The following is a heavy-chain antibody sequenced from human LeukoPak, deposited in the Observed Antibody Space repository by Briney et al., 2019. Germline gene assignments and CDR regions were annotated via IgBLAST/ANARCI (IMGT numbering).Heavy chain of an antibody. J-gene: IGHJ4*02. V-gene: IGHV3-21*01. CDR2: ISSSSSYI. D-gene: IGHD5-24*01. Sequence: GGSLRLFCAASGFTFSSYSMNWVRQAPGKGLEWVSSISSSSSYIYYADSVRGRFTISRDNAKNSLYLQMNSLRAEDTAVYYCARGRDGSQSPIDDWGQGTLVTVSS. CDR3: ARGRDGSQSPIDD. CDR1: GFTFSSYS.